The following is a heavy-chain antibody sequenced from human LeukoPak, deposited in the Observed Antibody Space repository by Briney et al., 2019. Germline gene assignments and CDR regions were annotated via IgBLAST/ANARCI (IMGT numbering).Heavy chain of an antibody. V-gene: IGHV3-23*01. CDR2: ISGSGGST. Sequence: GGSLRLSCAASGFTFSSYAMSWVRQAPGKGLERVSAISGSGGSTYYADSVKGRFTISRDNSKNTLYLQMNSLRAEDTAVYYCAKQPIVVVPAAMEYNWFDPWGQGTLVTVSS. CDR3: AKQPIVVVPAAMEYNWFDP. D-gene: IGHD2-2*01. J-gene: IGHJ5*02. CDR1: GFTFSSYA.